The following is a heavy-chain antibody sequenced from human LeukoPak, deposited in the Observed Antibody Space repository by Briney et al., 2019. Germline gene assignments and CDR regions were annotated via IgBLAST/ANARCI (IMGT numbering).Heavy chain of an antibody. V-gene: IGHV3-21*01. J-gene: IGHJ6*04. CDR2: ISSSSSYI. CDR3: AELGITMIGGV. CDR1: GFTFSHYS. D-gene: IGHD3-10*02. Sequence: GGSLRLSCAASGFTFSHYSMNWVRQAPGKGLEWVSSISSSSSYIYYADSVKGRFTISRDNAKNSLYLQMNSLRAEDTAVYYCAELGITMIGGVWGKGTTVTISS.